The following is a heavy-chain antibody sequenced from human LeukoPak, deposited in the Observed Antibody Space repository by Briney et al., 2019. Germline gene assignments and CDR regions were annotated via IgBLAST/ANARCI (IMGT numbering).Heavy chain of an antibody. CDR1: GFTFSSYS. V-gene: IGHV3-48*04. D-gene: IGHD4-23*01. CDR3: ARDPIVSPFSTVVTFDY. CDR2: ISSSSSTI. Sequence: GGSLRLSCAASGFTFSSYSMNWVRQAPGKGLEWVSYISSSSSTIYYADSVKGRFTISRDNAKNSLYLQMNSLRAEDTAVYYCARDPIVSPFSTVVTFDYWGQGTLVTVSS. J-gene: IGHJ4*02.